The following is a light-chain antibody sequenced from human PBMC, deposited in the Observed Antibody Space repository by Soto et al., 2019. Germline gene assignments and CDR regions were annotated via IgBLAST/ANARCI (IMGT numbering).Light chain of an antibody. V-gene: IGLV2-11*01. CDR1: SSDVGGYNY. Sequence: ALTQPRSVSGSPGQSVTISCTGTSSDVGGYNYVSWYQQHPGKAPKLMIYDVNKRPSGVPDRFSGSKSGNTASLTISGLQAEDEADYYCCSYAGSYTLVFGTGTKVT. J-gene: IGLJ1*01. CDR2: DVN. CDR3: CSYAGSYTLV.